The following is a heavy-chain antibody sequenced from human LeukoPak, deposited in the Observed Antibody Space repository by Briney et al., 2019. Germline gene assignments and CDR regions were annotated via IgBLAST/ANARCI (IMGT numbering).Heavy chain of an antibody. CDR3: ARGMVRDYPSDY. CDR1: GFNFSSYT. J-gene: IGHJ4*02. Sequence: GGSLRLSCEASGFNFSSYTMTWVRQAPGKGLEWVSSISSTSGYIYYADSVKGRFTISRDNGENLLYLPMNSLRAEGTALYYRARGMVRDYPSDYWGQGTLVTVSS. V-gene: IGHV3-21*04. CDR2: ISSTSGYI. D-gene: IGHD3-10*01.